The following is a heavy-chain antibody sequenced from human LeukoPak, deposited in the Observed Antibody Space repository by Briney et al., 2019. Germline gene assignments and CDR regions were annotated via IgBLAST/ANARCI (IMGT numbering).Heavy chain of an antibody. Sequence: PSETLSLTCTVSGGSISSYYWSWIRQPPGKGLEWIGEINHSGSTNYNPSLKSRVTISVDTSKNQFSLKLSSVTAADTAVYFCARGLWAPRFDCWGQGTLVTVFS. V-gene: IGHV4-34*01. CDR1: GGSISSYY. CDR3: ARGLWAPRFDC. J-gene: IGHJ4*02. CDR2: INHSGST. D-gene: IGHD1-26*01.